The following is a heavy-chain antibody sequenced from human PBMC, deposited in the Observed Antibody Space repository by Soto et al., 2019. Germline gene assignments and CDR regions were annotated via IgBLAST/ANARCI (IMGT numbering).Heavy chain of an antibody. Sequence: ASVKVSCKASGYTFTSYGISWVRQAPGQGLEWMGWISAYNGNTNYAQKLQGRVTMTTDTSTSTAYMELRSPRSDDTAVYYCARDWNSYGYPDAFDIWGQGTMVTVSS. V-gene: IGHV1-18*01. CDR1: GYTFTSYG. D-gene: IGHD5-18*01. CDR3: ARDWNSYGYPDAFDI. CDR2: ISAYNGNT. J-gene: IGHJ3*02.